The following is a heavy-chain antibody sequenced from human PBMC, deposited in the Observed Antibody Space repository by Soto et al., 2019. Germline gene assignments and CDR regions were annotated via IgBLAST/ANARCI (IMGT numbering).Heavy chain of an antibody. J-gene: IGHJ5*02. CDR3: AKGFGGVIGLRFDP. V-gene: IGHV6-1*01. Sequence: PSQTLTLTCAISGDSVSSNSAAWNWIRQSPSRGLEWLGRTYYRSKWYNDYAVSVKSRITINPDTSKNQFSLQLNSVTPEDTAVYYCAKGFGGVIGLRFDPWGQGTLVTVSS. CDR1: GDSVSSNSAA. D-gene: IGHD3-16*02. CDR2: TYYRSKWYN.